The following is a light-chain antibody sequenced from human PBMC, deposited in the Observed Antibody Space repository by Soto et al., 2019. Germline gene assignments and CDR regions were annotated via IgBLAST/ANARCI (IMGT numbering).Light chain of an antibody. Sequence: DIQRTQSPLSLSASVGDRVTIACRASESISRYLNWYQQKPGKAPKLLIYAASSLQSGVPSRFSGSGSGTDFTLSISSLQPEDFATYFCKQSFGVSHFTFGGGTKVEIK. CDR1: ESISRY. CDR3: KQSFGVSHFT. CDR2: AAS. J-gene: IGKJ4*01. V-gene: IGKV1-39*01.